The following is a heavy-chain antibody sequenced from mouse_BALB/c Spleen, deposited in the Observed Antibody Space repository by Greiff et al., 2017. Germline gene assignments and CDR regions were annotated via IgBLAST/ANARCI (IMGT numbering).Heavy chain of an antibody. CDR2: IYPGNSDT. D-gene: IGHD1-1*01. Sequence: VQLQQSGTVLARPGASVKMSCKASGYTFTSYWMHWVKQRPGQGLEWIGAIYPGNSDTSYNQKFKGKAKLTAVTSTSTAYMELSSLTNEDSAVYYCTRGDYGSSYCDYWGQGTTLTVSS. CDR1: GYTFTSYW. CDR3: TRGDYGSSYCDY. J-gene: IGHJ2*01. V-gene: IGHV1-5*01.